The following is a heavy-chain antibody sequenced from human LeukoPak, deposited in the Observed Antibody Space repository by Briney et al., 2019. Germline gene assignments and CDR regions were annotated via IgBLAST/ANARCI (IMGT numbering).Heavy chain of an antibody. CDR1: GFTFSSYE. J-gene: IGHJ6*03. CDR3: AELGITMIGGV. D-gene: IGHD3-10*02. CDR2: ISSSGSTI. V-gene: IGHV3-48*03. Sequence: GGSLRLSCAASGFTFSSYEMNWVRQAPGKGLEWVSYISSSGSTIYYAESVKGRFTISRDNAKNSLYLQMNSLRAEDTAVYYCAELGITMIGGVWGKGTTVTVSS.